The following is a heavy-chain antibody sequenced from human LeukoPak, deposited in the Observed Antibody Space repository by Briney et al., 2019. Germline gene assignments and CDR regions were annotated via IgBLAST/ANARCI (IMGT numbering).Heavy chain of an antibody. D-gene: IGHD1/OR15-1a*01. Sequence: GESLKISCKGSGYSFTSYWIGWVRQIPGKGLEWMGIIYPGDSDTRYSPSFQGQVTISADKSISTAYLQWSSLKASDTAMYYCARQGLDQIDAFDIWGQGTMVTVSS. CDR2: IYPGDSDT. CDR3: ARQGLDQIDAFDI. J-gene: IGHJ3*02. CDR1: GYSFTSYW. V-gene: IGHV5-51*01.